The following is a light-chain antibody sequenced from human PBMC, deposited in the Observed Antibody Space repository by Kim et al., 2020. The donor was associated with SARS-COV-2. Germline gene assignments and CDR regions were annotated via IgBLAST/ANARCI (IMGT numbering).Light chain of an antibody. V-gene: IGKV1-5*03. CDR2: KAS. J-gene: IGKJ2*01. CDR3: QQYITYMYT. CDR1: QSISIW. Sequence: ASVGDRVTITCRASQSISIWLAWFQQKPGKAPKLLIYKASNLATGVPSRFSGSGSGKEFTLVISSLQPDDFATYYCQQYITYMYTFGRGTKLEI.